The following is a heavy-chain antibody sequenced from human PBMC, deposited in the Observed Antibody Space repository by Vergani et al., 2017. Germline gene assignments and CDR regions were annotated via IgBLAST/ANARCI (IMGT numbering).Heavy chain of an antibody. J-gene: IGHJ3*02. V-gene: IGHV4-38-2*01. D-gene: IGHD6-19*01. CDR2: IYHSGST. Sequence: QVQLQESGPGLVKPLETLCLTCAVSGYSISTNYYWGWSRQPPGKRLEWIGSIYHSGSTYYNPSLKSRVSISVDTSKNQFSLKMTSVTAADTAVYYCARIGVAGRGGAFDIWGQGTKVTVTS. CDR3: ARIGVAGRGGAFDI. CDR1: GYSISTNYY.